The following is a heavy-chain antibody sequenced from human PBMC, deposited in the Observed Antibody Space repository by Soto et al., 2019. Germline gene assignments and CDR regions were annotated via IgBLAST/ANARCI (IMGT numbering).Heavy chain of an antibody. J-gene: IGHJ4*02. CDR2: ISSSGSTI. V-gene: IGHV3-48*03. CDR3: AGQWELLVGNDY. CDR1: GFTFSSYE. D-gene: IGHD1-26*01. Sequence: EVQLVESGGGLVQPGGSLRLSCAASGFTFSSYEMNWVRQAPGKGLEWVSYISSSGSTIYYADSVKGRFTISRDNAKNSLYLQMNSLRAEDTAVYYCAGQWELLVGNDYWCQGTLVTVSS.